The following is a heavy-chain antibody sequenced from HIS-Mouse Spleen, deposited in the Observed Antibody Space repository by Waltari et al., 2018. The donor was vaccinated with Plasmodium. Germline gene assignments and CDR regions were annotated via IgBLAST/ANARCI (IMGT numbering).Heavy chain of an antibody. CDR1: GFTVSSNT. CDR3: ARGNSGYSSSWYLFDY. J-gene: IGHJ4*02. D-gene: IGHD6-13*01. Sequence: VQLVETGGGLIQPGGSLRLSCAAHGFTVSSNTLTWVRQAPGTGREWVSVIYSGGSTYYADSVKGRFTISRDNSKNTLYLQMNSLRAEDTAVYYCARGNSGYSSSWYLFDYWGQGTLVTVSS. CDR2: IYSGGST. V-gene: IGHV3-53*02.